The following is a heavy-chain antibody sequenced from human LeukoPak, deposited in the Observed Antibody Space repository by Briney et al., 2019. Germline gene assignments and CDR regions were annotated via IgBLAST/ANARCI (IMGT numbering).Heavy chain of an antibody. V-gene: IGHV5-51*01. CDR1: GYSFTNYW. CDR3: AGPEGSGSYYHGLDV. Sequence: GESLKISCQGSGYSFTNYWIVWVRQMPGKGLEWMGIIYPGDSDTKYSPSFQGQVTISADKSISTAYLQWSSLKASDTAMYYCAGPEGSGSYYHGLDVWGQGTTVTVSS. D-gene: IGHD3-10*01. J-gene: IGHJ6*02. CDR2: IYPGDSDT.